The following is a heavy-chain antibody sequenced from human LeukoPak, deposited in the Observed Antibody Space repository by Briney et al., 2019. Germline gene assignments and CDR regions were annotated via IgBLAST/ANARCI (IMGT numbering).Heavy chain of an antibody. CDR3: ARDQPYSGSVWGRYMDV. CDR1: GYTFTSYG. D-gene: IGHD1-26*01. J-gene: IGHJ6*03. CDR2: ISAYNGNT. V-gene: IGHV1-18*01. Sequence: ASVKVSCKASGYTFTSYGISWVRQAPGQGLEWMGWISAYNGNTNYAQKLQGRVTMTTDTSTSTAYMELRSLRSDDTAVYYCARDQPYSGSVWGRYMDVWGKGTTVTVSS.